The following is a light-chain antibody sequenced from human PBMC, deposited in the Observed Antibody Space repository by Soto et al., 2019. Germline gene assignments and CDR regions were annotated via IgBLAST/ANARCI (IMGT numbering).Light chain of an antibody. V-gene: IGKV1-5*01. CDR3: QQYNSYWT. CDR1: QSISSW. J-gene: IGKJ1*01. Sequence: DIQMTQSPSTLSASVGDRVTITCRASQSISSWLVWYQQKPGKAPKFLIYDASSLESGVPSRFSGSGSGTEFTLTISSLQPDDFSAYYCQQYNSYWTFGQGTKVEIK. CDR2: DAS.